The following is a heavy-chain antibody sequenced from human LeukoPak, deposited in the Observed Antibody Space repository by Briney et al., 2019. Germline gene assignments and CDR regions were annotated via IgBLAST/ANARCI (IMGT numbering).Heavy chain of an antibody. V-gene: IGHV3-30*18. D-gene: IGHD6-19*01. Sequence: VGSLRLSCAASGFTFSSYGMHWVRQAPGKGLEWVAVISYDGSNKYYADSVKGRFTISRDNSKNTLYLQMNSLRAEDTAVYYCAKDRVKRQWLVFDYWGQGTLVTVSS. CDR1: GFTFSSYG. J-gene: IGHJ4*02. CDR3: AKDRVKRQWLVFDY. CDR2: ISYDGSNK.